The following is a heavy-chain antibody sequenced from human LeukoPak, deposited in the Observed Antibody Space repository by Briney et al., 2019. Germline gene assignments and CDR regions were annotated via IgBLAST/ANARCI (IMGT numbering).Heavy chain of an antibody. J-gene: IGHJ4*02. CDR2: IYYSGST. Sequence: PSETLSLTCTVSGGSISSSSYYWGWIRQPPGKGLEWIGSIYYSGSTYYNPSLKSRVTISVDTSKNQFSLKLSSVTAADTALYYCARAARYSGYHFDYWGQGTLVTVSS. CDR3: ARAARYSGYHFDY. D-gene: IGHD5-12*01. V-gene: IGHV4-39*01. CDR1: GGSISSSSYY.